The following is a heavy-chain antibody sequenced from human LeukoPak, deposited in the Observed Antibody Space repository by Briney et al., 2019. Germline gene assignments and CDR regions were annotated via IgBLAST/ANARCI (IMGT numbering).Heavy chain of an antibody. CDR2: VHYSGNT. V-gene: IGHV4-59*01. J-gene: IGHJ2*01. D-gene: IGHD6-13*01. CDR1: GGSISNYY. CDR3: ARMIAAAGTEYFDL. Sequence: SETLSLTCIVSGGSISNYYWSWIRQPPRKGLEWIGYVHYSGNTNYNPSLKSRITISVDTSKNQFSLKLNSVTAADTAVYYCARMIAAAGTEYFDLWGRGTLVTVSS.